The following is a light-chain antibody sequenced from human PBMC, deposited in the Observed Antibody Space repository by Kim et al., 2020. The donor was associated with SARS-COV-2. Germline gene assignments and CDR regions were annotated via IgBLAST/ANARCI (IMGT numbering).Light chain of an antibody. CDR2: QDT. CDR1: KLGVKC. V-gene: IGLV3-1*01. J-gene: IGLJ1*01. CDR3: QAWDSSTHNYV. Sequence: PGQTAATPSSGYKLGVKCVSWYQQKPGQSPVVVIYQDTQRPSGIPERFSGSTSGNTATLTISGTQAMDEADYYCQAWDSSTHNYVFGAGTKVTVL.